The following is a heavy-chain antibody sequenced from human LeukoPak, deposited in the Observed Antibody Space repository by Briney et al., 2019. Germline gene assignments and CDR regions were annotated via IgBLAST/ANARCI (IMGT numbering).Heavy chain of an antibody. Sequence: PGGSLRLSCAASGFTVSSNYMSWVRQAPGKGLEWVSGISGSGGSAPYADSVKGRFTISRDNSKNTMYLQMNSLRAEDTAVYYCAKEDGDYANSFDYWGQGTLVTVSS. CDR1: GFTVSSNY. J-gene: IGHJ4*02. CDR2: ISGSGGSA. D-gene: IGHD4-17*01. CDR3: AKEDGDYANSFDY. V-gene: IGHV3-23*01.